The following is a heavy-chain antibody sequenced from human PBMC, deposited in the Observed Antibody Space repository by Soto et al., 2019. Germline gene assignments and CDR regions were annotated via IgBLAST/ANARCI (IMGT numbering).Heavy chain of an antibody. CDR1: GFTFSSCA. Sequence: GGSLRLSCAASGFTFSSCAMSWVRQAPGKGLEWVSAISGSGGSTYYADSVKGRFTISRDNSKNTLYLQMNSLRAEDTAVYYCAKDRPSGYHKYYFDYWGQGTLVTVSS. V-gene: IGHV3-23*01. D-gene: IGHD3-3*01. J-gene: IGHJ4*02. CDR2: ISGSGGST. CDR3: AKDRPSGYHKYYFDY.